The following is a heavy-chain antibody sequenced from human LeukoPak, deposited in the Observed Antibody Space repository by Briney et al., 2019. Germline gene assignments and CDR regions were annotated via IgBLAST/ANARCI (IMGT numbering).Heavy chain of an antibody. V-gene: IGHV4-61*01. Sequence: SETLSLTCTASGGSMSNYYISNYYWSWIRQPPGKGLEWIGYIHYSASINYNPSLKSRVTISVDTSKNQLSLKLTSVTAADTAVYYCARVGAAGRYYGMDVWGKGTTVTVFS. J-gene: IGHJ6*04. CDR2: IHYSASI. D-gene: IGHD6-25*01. CDR1: GGSMSNYYISNYY. CDR3: ARVGAAGRYYGMDV.